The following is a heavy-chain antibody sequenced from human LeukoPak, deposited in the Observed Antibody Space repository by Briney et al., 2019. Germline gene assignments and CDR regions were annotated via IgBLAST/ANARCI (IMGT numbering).Heavy chain of an antibody. CDR1: GFSFSSYE. J-gene: IGHJ4*02. V-gene: IGHV3-48*03. Sequence: GGSLRLSCAASGFSFSSYEMNWVRQAPGKGLEWVSYISSSGSAILYADSVKGRFTISRDNAKNSLFLQMNSLRAEDTAFYYCASKGGFDDWGQGTLVTVSS. D-gene: IGHD2-15*01. CDR2: ISSSGSAI. CDR3: ASKGGFDD.